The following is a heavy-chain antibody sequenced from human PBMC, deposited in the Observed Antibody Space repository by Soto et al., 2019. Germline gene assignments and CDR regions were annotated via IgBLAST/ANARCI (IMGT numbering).Heavy chain of an antibody. Sequence: EVQLLESGGGLVQPGGSLRLSCAASGFTFSSYAMSWVRQAPGKRLEWVSSISGSGGITYYADSVKGRFTISRDNSKNTLFMQMNSLRAEDTAVYYCAKDRGPDYYYYMDVWGKGTTVTVSS. V-gene: IGHV3-23*01. J-gene: IGHJ6*03. CDR3: AKDRGPDYYYYMDV. CDR2: ISGSGGIT. CDR1: GFTFSSYA. D-gene: IGHD2-15*01.